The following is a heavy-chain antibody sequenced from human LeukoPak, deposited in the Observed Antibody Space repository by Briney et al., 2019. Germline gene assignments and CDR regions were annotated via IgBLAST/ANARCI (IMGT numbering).Heavy chain of an antibody. Sequence: SETLSLTCTVSGGSISSYYWSWIRQPPGKGLEWIGYIYYSGSTNYNPSLKSRVTISVGTSKNQFSLKLSSVTAADTAVYYCARAGVTYYFDYWGQGTLVTVSS. CDR2: IYYSGST. V-gene: IGHV4-59*01. CDR3: ARAGVTYYFDY. CDR1: GGSISSYY. D-gene: IGHD2-8*01. J-gene: IGHJ4*02.